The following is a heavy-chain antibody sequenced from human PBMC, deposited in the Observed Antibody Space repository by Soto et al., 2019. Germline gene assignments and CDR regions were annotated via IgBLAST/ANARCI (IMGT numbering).Heavy chain of an antibody. CDR1: GYTFTSYA. CDR2: INAGNGNT. J-gene: IGHJ6*03. V-gene: IGHV1-3*01. Sequence: AASVKVSCKASGYTFTSYAMHWVRQAPGQRLEWMGWINAGNGNTKYSQKFQGRATITRDTSASTAYMELSSLRSEDTAVYYCARDSDPVLRYFDWSSYYYMDVWGKGTTVTVSS. D-gene: IGHD3-9*01. CDR3: ARDSDPVLRYFDWSSYYYMDV.